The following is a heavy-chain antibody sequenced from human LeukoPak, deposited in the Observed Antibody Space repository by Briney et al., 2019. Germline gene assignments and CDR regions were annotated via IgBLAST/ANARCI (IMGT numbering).Heavy chain of an antibody. Sequence: GGSLRLSCAASGFTFSSYAMSWVRQAPGKGLEWVSAISGSGGSTYYADSVKGRFTISRDNSKNTLYLQMNGLRAEDTAVYYCAKDPPYSSSWYGSYWGQGTLVTVSS. D-gene: IGHD6-13*01. J-gene: IGHJ4*02. CDR2: ISGSGGST. CDR3: AKDPPYSSSWYGSY. CDR1: GFTFSSYA. V-gene: IGHV3-23*01.